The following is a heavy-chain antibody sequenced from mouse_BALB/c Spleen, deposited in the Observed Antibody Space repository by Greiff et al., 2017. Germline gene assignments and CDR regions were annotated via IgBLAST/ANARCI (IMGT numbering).Heavy chain of an antibody. Sequence: EVKLQQSGAELVKPGASVKLSCTASGFNIKDTYMHWVKQRPEQGLEWIGRIDPANGNTKYDPKFQGKATITADTSSNTAYLQLSSLTSEDTAVYYCARCGYYGSSYGYYAMDYWGQGTSVTVSS. D-gene: IGHD1-1*01. CDR3: ARCGYYGSSYGYYAMDY. V-gene: IGHV14-3*02. CDR1: GFNIKDTY. CDR2: IDPANGNT. J-gene: IGHJ4*01.